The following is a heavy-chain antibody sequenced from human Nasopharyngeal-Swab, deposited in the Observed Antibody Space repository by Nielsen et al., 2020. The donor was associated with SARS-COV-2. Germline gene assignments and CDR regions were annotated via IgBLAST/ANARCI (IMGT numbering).Heavy chain of an antibody. J-gene: IGHJ5*02. CDR3: ARDAGYGSVTGVDP. CDR2: IYYSGST. D-gene: IGHD3-10*01. V-gene: IGHV4-59*01. CDR1: GGSISSYY. Sequence: SETLSLTCTVSGGSISSYYWSWIRQPPGKGLEWIGYIYYSGSTNYNPSLKSRVTISVDTSKNQFSLKLSSVTAADTAVYYCARDAGYGSVTGVDPWGQGTLVTVSS.